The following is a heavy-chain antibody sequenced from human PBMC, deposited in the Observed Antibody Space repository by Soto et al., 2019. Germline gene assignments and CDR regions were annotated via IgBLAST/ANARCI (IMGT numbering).Heavy chain of an antibody. V-gene: IGHV3-21*01. D-gene: IGHD4-17*01. CDR2: ISSSSSYI. Sequence: EVQLVESGGGLVKPGGSLRLSCAASGFTFSSYSMNWVRQAPGKGLEWVSSISSSSSYIYYADSVKGRFTISRDNAKNSLYLQMNSLRAEDTAVYYCARALTTVSPYYYYGMDVWGQGTTVTVSS. J-gene: IGHJ6*02. CDR1: GFTFSSYS. CDR3: ARALTTVSPYYYYGMDV.